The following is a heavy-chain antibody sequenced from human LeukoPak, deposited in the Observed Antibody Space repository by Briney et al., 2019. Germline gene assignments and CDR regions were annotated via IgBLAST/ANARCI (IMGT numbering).Heavy chain of an antibody. J-gene: IGHJ4*02. CDR2: IIPIFGTA. V-gene: IGHV1-69*05. Sequence: SVKVSCKASGGTFSSYAISWVRQAPGQGLEWMGWIIPIFGTANYAQKFQGRVTITTDESTSTAYMELSSLRSEDTAVYYCARVGLSGSLSYFDYWGQGTLVTVSS. CDR3: ARVGLSGSLSYFDY. D-gene: IGHD1-26*01. CDR1: GGTFSSYA.